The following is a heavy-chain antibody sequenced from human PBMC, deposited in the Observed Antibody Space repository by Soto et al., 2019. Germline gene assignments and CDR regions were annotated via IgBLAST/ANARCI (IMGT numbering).Heavy chain of an antibody. CDR3: ARDLGGAAAGSYGMDV. CDR1: GGTFSSYA. CDR2: IIPIFGTA. Sequence: SVKVSCKASGGTFSSYAISWVRQAPGQGLEWMGGIIPIFGTANYAQKFQGRVTITADETTSTAYMELSSLRSEDTAVYYCARDLGGAAAGSYGMDVWGQGTTVTVSS. J-gene: IGHJ6*02. D-gene: IGHD6-13*01. V-gene: IGHV1-69*13.